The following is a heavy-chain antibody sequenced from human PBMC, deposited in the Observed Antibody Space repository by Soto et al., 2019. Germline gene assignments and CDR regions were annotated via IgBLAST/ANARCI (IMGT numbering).Heavy chain of an antibody. V-gene: IGHV4-4*07. CDR2: KHTSGTT. D-gene: IGHD3-16*01. CDR3: ARGGEFYVLDV. J-gene: IGHJ6*02. CDR1: GGSISGYY. Sequence: QVQLQESGPGLVKPSETLSLTCTVSGGSISGYYWTWIRQPAGKGLEWIGRKHTSGTTNYNPSLKSRVTMSTDTSTNQFALNLSSVTAADTAVYYCARGGEFYVLDVWGQGTTVGVSS.